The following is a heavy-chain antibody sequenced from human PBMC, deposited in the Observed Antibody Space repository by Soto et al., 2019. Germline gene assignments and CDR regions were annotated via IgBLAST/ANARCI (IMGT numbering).Heavy chain of an antibody. D-gene: IGHD5-12*01. CDR3: TREALDLFLLGSWFDP. CDR1: GFTFGDYA. Sequence: GGSLRLSCTASGFTFGDYAMSWFRQAPGKGLEWVGFIRSKAYGGTTEYAASVKGRFTISRDDSKSIAYLQMNSLKTEDTAVYYCTREALDLFLLGSWFDPWGQGTLVTVSS. V-gene: IGHV3-49*03. CDR2: IRSKAYGGTT. J-gene: IGHJ5*02.